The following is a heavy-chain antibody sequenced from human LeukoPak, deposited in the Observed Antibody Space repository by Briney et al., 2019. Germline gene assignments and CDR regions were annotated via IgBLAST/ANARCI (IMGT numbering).Heavy chain of an antibody. V-gene: IGHV3-74*01. Sequence: QTAESLRLSCAASGFTFSTSWIHWVRHAPGEGLVWVSCLNGSGSTINHADSVKGRFTVSRDKAKNTLYLQMNSVRAEDTAVYFCAKAGLWRGDDWGQGTLVTVSS. CDR2: LNGSGSTI. J-gene: IGHJ4*02. CDR3: AKAGLWRGDD. D-gene: IGHD2-21*01. CDR1: GFTFSTSW.